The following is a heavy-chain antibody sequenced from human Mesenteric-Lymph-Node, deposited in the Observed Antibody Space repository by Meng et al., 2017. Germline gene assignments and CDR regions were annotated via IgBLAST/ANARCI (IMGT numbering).Heavy chain of an antibody. J-gene: IGHJ4*02. CDR3: ARDSSGWQQEDY. D-gene: IGHD6-19*01. CDR1: GGSISSYY. V-gene: IGHV4-4*07. Sequence: GSLRLSCTVSGGSISSYYWSWIRQPAGKGLEWIGRIYTSGSTNYNPSLKSRVTMSVDTSKNQFSLKLSSVTAADTAVYYCARDSSGWQQEDYWGQGTLVTVSS. CDR2: IYTSGST.